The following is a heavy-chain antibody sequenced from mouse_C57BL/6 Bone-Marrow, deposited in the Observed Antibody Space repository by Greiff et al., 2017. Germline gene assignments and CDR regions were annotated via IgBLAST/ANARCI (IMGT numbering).Heavy chain of an antibody. CDR1: GYNFKNTY. CDR3: APYAMDY. J-gene: IGHJ4*01. Sequence: VQLQQSVAELVRPGASVKLSCKASGYNFKNTYMHWVKQRPEQGLEWIGRIDPANGNTKYAPKFQGKATITADTSSNTAYLHLSSLTSEDTAIYYCAPYAMDYGGRGTSVTVSS. CDR2: IDPANGNT. V-gene: IGHV14-3*01.